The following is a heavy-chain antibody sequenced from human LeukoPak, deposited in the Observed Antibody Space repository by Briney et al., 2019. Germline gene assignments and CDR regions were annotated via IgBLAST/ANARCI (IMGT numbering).Heavy chain of an antibody. CDR2: INPNSGGK. CDR3: AKDNGGEARFLEWLLIGDYGMDV. D-gene: IGHD3-3*01. CDR1: GYTLTDYY. Sequence: GASVKVSCKASGYTLTDYYMHWVRQAPGQGLEWMGRINPNSGGKNYAQKFQGRVTMTRDTSISTVYMELSRLRSDDTAVYYCAKDNGGEARFLEWLLIGDYGMDVWGQGTTVTVSS. V-gene: IGHV1-2*06. J-gene: IGHJ6*02.